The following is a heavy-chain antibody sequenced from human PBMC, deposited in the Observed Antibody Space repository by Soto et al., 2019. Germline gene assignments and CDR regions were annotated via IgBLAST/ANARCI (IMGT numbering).Heavy chain of an antibody. CDR3: ARGGGSGYSGYHRYFDY. J-gene: IGHJ4*02. V-gene: IGHV4-31*03. CDR2: IYYSGST. Sequence: KTSETLSLTCTVSGGSISSGGYYWSWIRQHPGKGLEWIGYIYYSGSTYYNPSLKSRVTISVDTSKNQFSLKLSSVTAADTAVYYCARGGGSGYSGYHRYFDYWGQGTLVTVSS. D-gene: IGHD5-12*01. CDR1: GGSISSGGYY.